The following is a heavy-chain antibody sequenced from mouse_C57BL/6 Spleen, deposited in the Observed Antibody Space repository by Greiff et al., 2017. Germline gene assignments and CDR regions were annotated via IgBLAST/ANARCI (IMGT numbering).Heavy chain of an antibody. J-gene: IGHJ4*01. CDR3: ASHYGRDYCDMDD. CDR2: IDPNSGGT. D-gene: IGHD1-1*01. V-gene: IGHV1-72*01. CDR1: GYTFTSYW. Sequence: QVQLQQSGAELVKPGASVKLSCKASGYTFTSYWMHWVKQRPGRGLAWIGRIDPNSGGTKYNEKFKSKATLTVDTPSSTAYMQLSSLTSEDSAVYYCASHYGRDYCDMDDWGQGTTVTVSS.